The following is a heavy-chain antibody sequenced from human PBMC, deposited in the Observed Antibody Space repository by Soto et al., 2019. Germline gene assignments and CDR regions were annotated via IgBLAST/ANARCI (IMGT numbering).Heavy chain of an antibody. D-gene: IGHD3-3*01. V-gene: IGHV3-30*19. CDR1: GFTFRSYG. J-gene: IGHJ5*02. Sequence: QVKLVESGGGVVQPGRSRRLSCVTSGFTFRSYGMHWVRQSPGKGLEWVAVIKSDGTTADYIESVKGRFVISRDNSKKTVYLQMNNLRPEDTGIYYCAEPRSSLEWPPFDPWGQGTLVTVSS. CDR2: IKSDGTTA. CDR3: AEPRSSLEWPPFDP.